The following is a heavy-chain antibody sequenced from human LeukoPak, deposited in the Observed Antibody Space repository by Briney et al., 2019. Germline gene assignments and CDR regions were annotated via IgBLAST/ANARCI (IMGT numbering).Heavy chain of an antibody. CDR3: AKAFRLLWFGEGWDAFDI. J-gene: IGHJ3*02. Sequence: PGRSLRLSCAASGFTFSSYGMHWVRQAPGKGLEWVAGISYDGSNKYYADSVKGRFTISRDNSKNTLYLQMNSLRAEDTAVYYCAKAFRLLWFGEGWDAFDIWGQGTMVTVSS. CDR2: ISYDGSNK. CDR1: GFTFSSYG. D-gene: IGHD3-10*01. V-gene: IGHV3-30*18.